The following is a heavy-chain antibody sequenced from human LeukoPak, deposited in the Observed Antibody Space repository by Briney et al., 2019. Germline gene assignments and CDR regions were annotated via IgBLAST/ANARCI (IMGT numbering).Heavy chain of an antibody. CDR3: AKDGEGRYFDWTEYYFDS. CDR1: GFTFNRYA. CDR2: ISARGGST. J-gene: IGHJ4*02. Sequence: GGSLRLSCAASGFTFNRYAMSWVRQAPGKGLEWVAAISARGGSTYYADSVKGRFSISKDMSSNTLYVQMHSLRAEDTAVYYCAKDGEGRYFDWTEYYFDSGGQGTLVTVSS. V-gene: IGHV3-23*01. D-gene: IGHD3-9*01.